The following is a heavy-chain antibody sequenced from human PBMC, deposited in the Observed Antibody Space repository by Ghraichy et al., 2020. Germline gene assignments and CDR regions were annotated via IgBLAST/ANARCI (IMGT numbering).Heavy chain of an antibody. CDR2: INPNSGGT. Sequence: ASVKVSCKASGYTFTGYYMHWVRQAPGQGLEWMGWINPNSGGTNYAQKFQGRVTMTRDTSISTAYMELSRQRSDDTAVYYCARDTPIPNDFWSGYYDSSVGYWGQGTLVTVSS. V-gene: IGHV1-2*02. CDR1: GYTFTGYY. CDR3: ARDTPIPNDFWSGYYDSSVGY. D-gene: IGHD3-3*01. J-gene: IGHJ4*02.